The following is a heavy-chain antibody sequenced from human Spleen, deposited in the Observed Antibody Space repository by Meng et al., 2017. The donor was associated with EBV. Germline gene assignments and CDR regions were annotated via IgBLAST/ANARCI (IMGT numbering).Heavy chain of an antibody. Sequence: GPVLVKPSGTPSSTCAVAVGSMSTYDWWSWVRQPPGKGLEWIGEIHHSGNTNYNSSLKSRVTISVDKSKNQFSLDLSSVTAADTAVYYCARDRASFGSRWFYFDSWGQGTLVTVSS. J-gene: IGHJ4*02. D-gene: IGHD3-10*01. V-gene: IGHV4-4*02. CDR3: ARDRASFGSRWFYFDS. CDR2: IHHSGNT. CDR1: VGSMSTYDW.